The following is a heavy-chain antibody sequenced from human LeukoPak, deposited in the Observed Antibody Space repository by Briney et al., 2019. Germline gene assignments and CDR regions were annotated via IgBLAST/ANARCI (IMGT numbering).Heavy chain of an antibody. CDR3: ARVPMVTGGIDY. J-gene: IGHJ4*02. CDR2: IYHSGST. V-gene: IGHV4-30-2*01. CDR1: GGSISSGGYY. D-gene: IGHD5-18*01. Sequence: SETLSLTCTVSGGSISSGGYYWSWIRQPPGKGLEWIGYIYHSGSTYYNPSLKSRVTISVDRSKNQFSLKLSSVTAADTAVYYCARVPMVTGGIDYWGQGTLVTVSS.